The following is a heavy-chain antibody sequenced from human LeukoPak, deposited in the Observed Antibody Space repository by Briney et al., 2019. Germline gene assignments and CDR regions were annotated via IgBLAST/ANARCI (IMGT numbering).Heavy chain of an antibody. V-gene: IGHV3-15*01. CDR2: IKSKTDGGTT. Sequence: GGSLRLSCAASGFTFSNAWMSWVRQAPGKGLEWVGRIKSKTDGGTTDYAAPVKGRFTISRDDSKNTLYLQMNSLKTEDTAVYYCTTDSDAAKRITILGVVRYFDYWGQGTLVTVSS. J-gene: IGHJ4*02. D-gene: IGHD3-3*01. CDR3: TTDSDAAKRITILGVVRYFDY. CDR1: GFTFSNAW.